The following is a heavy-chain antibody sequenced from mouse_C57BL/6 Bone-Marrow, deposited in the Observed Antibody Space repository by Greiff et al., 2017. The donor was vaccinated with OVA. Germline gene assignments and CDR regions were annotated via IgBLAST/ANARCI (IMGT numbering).Heavy chain of an antibody. CDR2: INPGSGGT. CDR1: GYAFTNYL. J-gene: IGHJ2*01. V-gene: IGHV1-54*01. CDR3: ARSGANGDRKDD. D-gene: IGHD4-1*01. Sequence: VQLQQSGAELVRPGTSVKVSCKASGYAFTNYLIEWVKQRPGQGLEWIGVINPGSGGTNYNEKFKGKATLTADTSSSTAYMQLSSLTSEDSAVYFCARSGANGDRKDDWGQGTTLTVSS.